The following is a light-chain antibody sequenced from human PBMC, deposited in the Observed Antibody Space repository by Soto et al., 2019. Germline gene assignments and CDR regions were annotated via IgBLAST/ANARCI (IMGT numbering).Light chain of an antibody. CDR2: KAS. Sequence: DIQMTQSPSTLSGSVGDRVTITCRASQTISSWLAWYQQKTGKDPKLLIYKASTLKSGVTSRFSGSGSGTEFTLTIRSMQTDEFATYYCQHYNSYSEAFGQGNKVDIK. CDR3: QHYNSYSEA. J-gene: IGKJ1*01. V-gene: IGKV1-5*03. CDR1: QTISSW.